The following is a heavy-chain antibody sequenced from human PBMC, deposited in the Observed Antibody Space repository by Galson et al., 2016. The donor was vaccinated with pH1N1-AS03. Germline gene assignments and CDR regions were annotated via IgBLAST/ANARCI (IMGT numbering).Heavy chain of an antibody. Sequence: SLRLSCAASGFTLSSYWMHWVRQAPGKGLVWVSRINSAGSSTIYADSVKGRFTISRDNAKNTLYLQMNSLRAEDTAVYYCVRDGTMAIIDYWGQGTLVTVSS. J-gene: IGHJ4*02. CDR1: GFTLSSYW. V-gene: IGHV3-74*01. D-gene: IGHD5-24*01. CDR2: INSAGSST. CDR3: VRDGTMAIIDY.